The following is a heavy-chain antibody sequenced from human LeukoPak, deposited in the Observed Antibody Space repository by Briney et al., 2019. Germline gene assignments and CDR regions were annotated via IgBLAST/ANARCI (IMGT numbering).Heavy chain of an antibody. V-gene: IGHV3-33*01. D-gene: IGHD2-2*02. Sequence: GGSLRLSCAASGFTFSSYGMHWVRQAPGKGLEWVAVIWYDGTNKYYADSVKGRFTISRDNSKNTLYLQMNSLRAEDTAVYYCARGQELQLYSPFDYWGQGTLVTVSS. CDR3: ARGQELQLYSPFDY. J-gene: IGHJ4*02. CDR2: IWYDGTNK. CDR1: GFTFSSYG.